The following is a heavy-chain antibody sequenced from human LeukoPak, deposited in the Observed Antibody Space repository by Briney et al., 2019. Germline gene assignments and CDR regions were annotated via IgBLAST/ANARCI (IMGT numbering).Heavy chain of an antibody. V-gene: IGHV4-61*01. CDR3: ATPLYYYGSGSYYY. D-gene: IGHD3-10*01. CDR1: GGSFSSGSYH. CDR2: IYYSGST. J-gene: IGHJ4*02. Sequence: SETLSLTCTVSGGSFSSGSYHWRWIRQPPGTGLEWIGYIYYSGSTNYNPSLKGRVTISVDTSKNQFSLKLSSVTAADTAVYYCATPLYYYGSGSYYYWGQGTLVTVSS.